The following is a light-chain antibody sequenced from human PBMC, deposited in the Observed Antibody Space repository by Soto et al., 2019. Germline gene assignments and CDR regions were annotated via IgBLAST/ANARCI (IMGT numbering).Light chain of an antibody. V-gene: IGLV2-11*01. CDR3: CSYAGSYSVV. CDR1: SSDVGGYNY. J-gene: IGLJ2*01. Sequence: QSVLTQPRSLSGSPGQSVTISCTGTSSDVGGYNYVSWYQQHPGKAPKLMIYDVSKRPSGVPDRFSGSKSGNTASLTISGLQAEDEADYHCCSYAGSYSVVFGVGTKLTVL. CDR2: DVS.